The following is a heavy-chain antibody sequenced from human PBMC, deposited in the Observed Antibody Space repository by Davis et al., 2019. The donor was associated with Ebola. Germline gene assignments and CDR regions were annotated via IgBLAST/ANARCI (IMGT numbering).Heavy chain of an antibody. Sequence: SVKVSCKASGGTLSSYAINWVRQAPGQGLEWMGCVIPFFGITYYAQKFQGRVTITADASTTTAYMELSSLTSEDTAMYYCARDLGNSDYQGAFDIWGQGTMVTVSS. V-gene: IGHV1-69*13. CDR2: VIPFFGIT. CDR1: GGTLSSYA. CDR3: ARDLGNSDYQGAFDI. J-gene: IGHJ3*02. D-gene: IGHD2/OR15-2a*01.